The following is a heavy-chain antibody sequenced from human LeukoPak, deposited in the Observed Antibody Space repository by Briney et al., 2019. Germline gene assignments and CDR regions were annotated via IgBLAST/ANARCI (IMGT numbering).Heavy chain of an antibody. CDR2: IYSGGST. Sequence: GGSLRLSCAASGFTFSSYWMSWVRQAPGKGLEWVSVIYSGGSTYYADSVKGRFTISRDNSKNTLYLQMNSLRAEDTAVYYCASGEYYYYGMDVWGQGTTVTVSS. J-gene: IGHJ6*02. V-gene: IGHV3-53*01. CDR1: GFTFSSYW. CDR3: ASGEYYYYGMDV.